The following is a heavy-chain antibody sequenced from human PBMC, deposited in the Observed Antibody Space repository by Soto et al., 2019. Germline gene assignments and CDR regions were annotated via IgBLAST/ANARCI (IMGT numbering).Heavy chain of an antibody. CDR2: IYYSGTI. CDR1: GGSISSYY. CDR3: ARAQMATIYFDY. D-gene: IGHD5-12*01. Sequence: STVTLSITCTVSGGSISSYYWTWIRQPPGKGLEWIGHIYYSGTIRYNPSLKSRVTISIDTSKKQFSLSLSSVTAADTAIYYCARAQMATIYFDYWGQGTLVTVSS. J-gene: IGHJ4*02. V-gene: IGHV4-59*01.